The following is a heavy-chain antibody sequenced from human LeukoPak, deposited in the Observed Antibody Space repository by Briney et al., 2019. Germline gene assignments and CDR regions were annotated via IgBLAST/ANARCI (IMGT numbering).Heavy chain of an antibody. D-gene: IGHD2-21*02. CDR2: ISSSGSYI. Sequence: GGSLRLSCAASGFTFSSYSMNWVRQAPGKGLEWVSSISSSGSYIYYADSVKGRFTISRDNAKNSLYLQMNSLRAEDTAVYYCAREGTGTAISPTYYFDYWGQGTLVTVSS. CDR1: GFTFSSYS. V-gene: IGHV3-21*01. J-gene: IGHJ4*02. CDR3: AREGTGTAISPTYYFDY.